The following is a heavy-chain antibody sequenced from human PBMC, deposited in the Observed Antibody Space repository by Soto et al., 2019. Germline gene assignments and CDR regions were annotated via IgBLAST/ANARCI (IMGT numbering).Heavy chain of an antibody. J-gene: IGHJ5*02. V-gene: IGHV5-51*01. CDR3: AGASGYYIGAYNWFDP. CDR2: IYPGDSDT. D-gene: IGHD3-3*01. Sequence: GESLTISCKGSGYSFTSYWIGWVRQMPGKGLEWMGIIYPGDSDTRYSPSFQGQVTISADKSISTAYLQWSSLKASDTAMYYCAGASGYYIGAYNWFDPWGQGTLVTVSS. CDR1: GYSFTSYW.